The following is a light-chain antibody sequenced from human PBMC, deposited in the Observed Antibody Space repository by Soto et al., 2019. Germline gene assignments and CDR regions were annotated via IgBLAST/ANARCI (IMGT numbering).Light chain of an antibody. CDR2: GVS. J-gene: IGLJ1*01. CDR1: SSDVGAYKY. V-gene: IGLV2-14*03. Sequence: QSALTQPASVSGSPGQSITISCTGTSSDVGAYKYVSWYQQHPGKVPKLIIYGVSNRPSGVSNRFSGSKSGNTAFLTISGPQPEDEADYYCSSFTGTTTLDVFGTGTKVTVL. CDR3: SSFTGTTTLDV.